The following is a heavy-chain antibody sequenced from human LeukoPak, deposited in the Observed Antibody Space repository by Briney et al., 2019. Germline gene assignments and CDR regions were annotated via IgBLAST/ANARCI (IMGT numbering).Heavy chain of an antibody. V-gene: IGHV4-34*01. Sequence: PSETLSLTCAVYGGSFRGYYWSWIRQPPGKGLEWIGEINHSGRTNSTPSLKSRVTISVDTSKNQFSLKLSSVTAADTAVYYCASHNWPPDYYYGSGSYYKVGCAFDIWGQGTMVTVSS. CDR1: GGSFRGYY. J-gene: IGHJ3*02. CDR2: INHSGRT. CDR3: ASHNWPPDYYYGSGSYYKVGCAFDI. D-gene: IGHD3-10*01.